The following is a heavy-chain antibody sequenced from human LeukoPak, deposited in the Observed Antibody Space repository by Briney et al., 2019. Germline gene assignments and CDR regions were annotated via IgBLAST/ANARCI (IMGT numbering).Heavy chain of an antibody. Sequence: ASVKVSCKASGYTFTGYYVHWVRQAPGQGLEWMGWINPNSGSTTYAQNFQGSVTMTRDTSINTAYMELSSLRFDDTAVYYCARDLPVWDAFDIWGQGTMVTVSS. D-gene: IGHD2-21*01. V-gene: IGHV1-2*02. CDR1: GYTFTGYY. J-gene: IGHJ3*02. CDR3: ARDLPVWDAFDI. CDR2: INPNSGST.